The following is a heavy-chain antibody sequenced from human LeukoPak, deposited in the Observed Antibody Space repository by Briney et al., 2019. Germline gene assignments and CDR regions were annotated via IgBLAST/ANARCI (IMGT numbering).Heavy chain of an antibody. CDR2: IIPIFGTA. Sequence: SVKVSCKASGGTFSSYAISWVRPAPGQGLAWMGGIIPIFGTANYAQKFQGRVTITADESTSTAYMELSSLRSEDTAVYYCASSQLSDRYYYYMDVWGKGTTVTVSS. J-gene: IGHJ6*03. CDR1: GGTFSSYA. D-gene: IGHD2-2*01. CDR3: ASSQLSDRYYYYMDV. V-gene: IGHV1-69*01.